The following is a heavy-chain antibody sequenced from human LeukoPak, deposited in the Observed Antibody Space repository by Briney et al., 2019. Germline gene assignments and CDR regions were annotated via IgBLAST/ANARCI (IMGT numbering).Heavy chain of an antibody. Sequence: SETLSLTCTVSGGSISSGSYYWSWIRQPAGKGLEWIGYIFHSGSTDYSPSLRSRVTISVDKSKNQFSLKLRSVTAADTAVYFCARDGAVAGLDLWGQGTLVTVSS. CDR1: GGSISSGSYY. D-gene: IGHD6-19*01. J-gene: IGHJ5*02. V-gene: IGHV4-30-2*01. CDR2: IFHSGST. CDR3: ARDGAVAGLDL.